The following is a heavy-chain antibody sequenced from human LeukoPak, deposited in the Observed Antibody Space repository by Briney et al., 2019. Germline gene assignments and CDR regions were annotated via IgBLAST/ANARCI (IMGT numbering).Heavy chain of an antibody. CDR3: AKDRSWNNILTGYYIYDYDY. CDR1: GFTFDDYG. CDR2: INWNGGST. D-gene: IGHD3-9*01. J-gene: IGHJ4*02. V-gene: IGHV3-20*04. Sequence: PGGSLRLSCAASGFTFDDYGMSWVRQAPGKGLEWVSGINWNGGSTGYADSVKGRFTISRDNSKNTLYLQMNSLRAEDTAIYYCAKDRSWNNILTGYYIYDYDYWGQGTLVTVSS.